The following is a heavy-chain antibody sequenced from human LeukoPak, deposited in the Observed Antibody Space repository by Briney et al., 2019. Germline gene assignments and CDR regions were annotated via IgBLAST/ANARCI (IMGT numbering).Heavy chain of an antibody. J-gene: IGHJ3*02. V-gene: IGHV1-2*02. CDR2: INPNSGGT. CDR1: GYTFNGYY. D-gene: IGHD2-15*01. Sequence: ASVKVSCKASGYTFNGYYMHWVRQAPGQGLEWMGWINPNSGGTNYAQKFQGRVTMTRDTSISTAYMELSRLRSDDTAVYYCARGPPTNYCSGGSCYSDAFDIWGQGTMVTVSS. CDR3: ARGPPTNYCSGGSCYSDAFDI.